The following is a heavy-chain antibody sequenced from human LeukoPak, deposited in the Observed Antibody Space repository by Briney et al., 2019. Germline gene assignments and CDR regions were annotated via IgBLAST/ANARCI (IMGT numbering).Heavy chain of an antibody. D-gene: IGHD2-15*01. V-gene: IGHV3-23*01. CDR2: ISASGRST. Sequence: PGGSLRLSCAASGFTLTTYAMGWVRQAPGKGLEWVSSISASGRSTYYADSAKGRFTISRDNSRNTLYLQMNSLRAEDTAIYYCSPTPGGQGTLVTASS. CDR1: GFTLTTYA. J-gene: IGHJ4*02. CDR3: SPTP.